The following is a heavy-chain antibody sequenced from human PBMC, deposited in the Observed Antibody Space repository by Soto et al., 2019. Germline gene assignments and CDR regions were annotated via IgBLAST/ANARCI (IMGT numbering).Heavy chain of an antibody. CDR3: AKHEGYCSSTTCSNFDS. D-gene: IGHD2-2*01. J-gene: IGHJ4*02. V-gene: IGHV5-51*01. Sequence: PGESLKISCRGSGFTFTNYWIAWVRQMPGKGLEWMGIIYPGDSDTSYSPSFQGQVTISADKSINTAYLHWSSLKASDTAMYYCAKHEGYCSSTTCSNFDSCGQRTLVTVSS. CDR1: GFTFTNYW. CDR2: IYPGDSDT.